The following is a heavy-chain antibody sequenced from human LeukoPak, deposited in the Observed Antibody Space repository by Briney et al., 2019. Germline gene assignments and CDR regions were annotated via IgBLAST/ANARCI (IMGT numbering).Heavy chain of an antibody. CDR3: ARHITGTTLDY. D-gene: IGHD1-7*01. CDR2: ISYSGST. J-gene: IGHJ4*02. V-gene: IGHV4-31*03. Sequence: SQTLSLTCTVSGGSISSGGYYWSWIRQHPGKGLEWIGYISYSGSTYHNPSLKSRVTISVDTSKNQFSLQLSSVTAADTAVYYCARHITGTTLDYWGQGTLVTVSS. CDR1: GGSISSGGYY.